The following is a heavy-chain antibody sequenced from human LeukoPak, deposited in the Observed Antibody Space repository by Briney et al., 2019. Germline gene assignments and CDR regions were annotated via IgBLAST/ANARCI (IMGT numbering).Heavy chain of an antibody. J-gene: IGHJ4*02. CDR2: IIGNGRDI. Sequence: PGESLRLSCAASGFSFSIYAMNWVRQAPGKGLEWVSLIIGNGRDIRYADSVKGRFTISRDNSKNTLYLQMNSLRAEDTAVCYCARAEVNDYDPQLDYWGQGTLVTVSS. CDR3: ARAEVNDYDPQLDY. CDR1: GFSFSIYA. V-gene: IGHV3-23*01. D-gene: IGHD4-17*01.